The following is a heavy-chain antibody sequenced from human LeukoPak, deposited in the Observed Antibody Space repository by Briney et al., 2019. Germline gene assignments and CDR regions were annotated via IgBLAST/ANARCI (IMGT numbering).Heavy chain of an antibody. J-gene: IGHJ4*02. D-gene: IGHD3-22*01. CDR2: IYYSGST. Sequence: SETLSLTCTVSGGSISSGGYYWSWIRQHPGKGLEWIGYIYYSGSTYYNPSLKSRVTTSVDTSKNQFSLKLSSVTAADTAVYYCARSNYYDSSGYYYFDYWGQGTLVTVSS. CDR3: ARSNYYDSSGYYYFDY. CDR1: GGSISSGGYY. V-gene: IGHV4-31*03.